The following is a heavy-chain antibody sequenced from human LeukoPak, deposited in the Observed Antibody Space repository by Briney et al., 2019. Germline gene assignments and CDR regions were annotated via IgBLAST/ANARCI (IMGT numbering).Heavy chain of an antibody. J-gene: IGHJ3*02. D-gene: IGHD6-13*01. V-gene: IGHV1-69*06. Sequence: SVKVSCKASGGTFSSYAISWVRQAPGQGLEWMGGIIPIFGTANYAQKFQGRVTITADKSTSTAYMELSSLRSEDTAVYYCASGGGYSSSWYAPGNAFDIWGQGTMVTVSS. CDR3: ASGGGYSSSWYAPGNAFDI. CDR1: GGTFSSYA. CDR2: IIPIFGTA.